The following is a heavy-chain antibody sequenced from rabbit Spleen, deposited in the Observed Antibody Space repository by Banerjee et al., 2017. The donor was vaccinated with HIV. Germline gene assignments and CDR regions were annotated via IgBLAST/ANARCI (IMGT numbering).Heavy chain of an antibody. CDR3: ARDLIGIIGWNFYL. D-gene: IGHD1-1*01. J-gene: IGHJ4*01. V-gene: IGHV1S40*01. CDR2: INAVTGKA. CDR1: GFSFSNKAV. Sequence: QSLEESGGDLVKPGASLTLTCTASGFSFSNKAVMCWVRQAPGKGLEWIACINAVTGKAVYATWAKGRFTISGASWTTVSLQMTSLTAADTAKYFCARDLIGIIGWNFYLWGQGTLVTVS.